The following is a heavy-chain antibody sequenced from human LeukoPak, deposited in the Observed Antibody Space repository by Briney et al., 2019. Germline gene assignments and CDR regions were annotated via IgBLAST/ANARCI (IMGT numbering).Heavy chain of an antibody. Sequence: GASVKVSCKASGYTFTTYGINWVRQAPGQGLEWMGWISPYNRNYAEKLQGRVTMTTDTTRNTAYMELRSLRSDDTAVYYCARELGYSSSWYGMDVWGQGTTVTVSS. V-gene: IGHV1-18*01. CDR1: GYTFTTYG. D-gene: IGHD6-13*01. CDR2: ISPYNR. J-gene: IGHJ6*02. CDR3: ARELGYSSSWYGMDV.